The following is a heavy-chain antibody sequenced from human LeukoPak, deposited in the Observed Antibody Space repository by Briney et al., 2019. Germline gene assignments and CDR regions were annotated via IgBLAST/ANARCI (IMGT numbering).Heavy chain of an antibody. CDR3: ARVISTAMVTYYFDY. V-gene: IGHV4-59*01. CDR2: IYYSGST. Sequence: PSETLSLTCTVSGGSISSYYWSWLRQPPGKGLEGIGYIYYSGSTNYNPSLKSRVTISVDTSKNQFSLKLSSVTAADTAVYYCARVISTAMVTYYFDYWGQGTLVTVSS. CDR1: GGSISSYY. J-gene: IGHJ4*02. D-gene: IGHD5-18*01.